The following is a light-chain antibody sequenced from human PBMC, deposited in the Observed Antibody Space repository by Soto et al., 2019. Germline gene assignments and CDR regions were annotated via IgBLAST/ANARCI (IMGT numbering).Light chain of an antibody. V-gene: IGKV1-39*01. CDR3: QQSYSTLSIT. CDR1: QSISSY. J-gene: IGKJ5*01. CDR2: AAS. Sequence: DIQMTQSPSSVSASVGDRVTITFRASQSISSYLNWYQQKPGKAPKLLVYAASSLQSGVPSRFSGSGSGTDFTLTISSLQPEDFATYYCQQSYSTLSITFGQGARLEIK.